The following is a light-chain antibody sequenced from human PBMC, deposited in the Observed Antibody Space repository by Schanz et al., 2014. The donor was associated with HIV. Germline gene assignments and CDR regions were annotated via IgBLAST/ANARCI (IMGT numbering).Light chain of an antibody. J-gene: IGKJ2*01. Sequence: IVMTQSPATLSVSPGETATLSCRASESLSSNLAWYQQKPGQAPRLLIYDASNRATGIPARFSGSGSGTDFTLTISSLEPEDFGVYYCQQRSNRPPIYTFGQGTRLEIK. CDR1: ESLSSN. V-gene: IGKV3-11*01. CDR3: QQRSNRPPIYT. CDR2: DAS.